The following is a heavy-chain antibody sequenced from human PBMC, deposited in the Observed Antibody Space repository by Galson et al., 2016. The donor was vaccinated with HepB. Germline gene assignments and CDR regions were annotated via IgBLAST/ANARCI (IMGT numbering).Heavy chain of an antibody. CDR2: INPNSGDT. V-gene: IGHV1-2*06. D-gene: IGHD5-18*01. CDR1: GYTFNGYY. Sequence: SVKVSCKASGYTFNGYYMHWVRQAPGQGLEWMGRINPNSGDTNYAQKFQGRVSMTRDSSISTAYMELTRLRSDDTAVYYCARERISYGSIGLDYWGQGILVTVSS. J-gene: IGHJ4*02. CDR3: ARERISYGSIGLDY.